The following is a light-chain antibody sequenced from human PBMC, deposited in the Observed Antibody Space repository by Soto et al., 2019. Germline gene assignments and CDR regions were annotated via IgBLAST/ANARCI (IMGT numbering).Light chain of an antibody. Sequence: EIVLTQSPGTLSLSPGERATLSCRASQSVSRSYLAWYQQKPGQAPRLLIYGASGRATGIPDSFSGSGSGTDFTLTISRLEPEDFAVYYCQQYPGYTFGQGTKLEIK. V-gene: IGKV3-20*01. CDR3: QQYPGYT. CDR1: QSVSRSY. J-gene: IGKJ2*01. CDR2: GAS.